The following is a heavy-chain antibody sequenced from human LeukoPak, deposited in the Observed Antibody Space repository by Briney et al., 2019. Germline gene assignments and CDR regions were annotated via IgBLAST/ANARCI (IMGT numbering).Heavy chain of an antibody. V-gene: IGHV4-59*08. CDR1: GGSISSYY. D-gene: IGHD6-6*01. CDR3: ARSDSSSSARSPNFDY. Sequence: SETLSLTCTVSGGSISSYYWSWIRQPPGKGLEWIGYIYYSGSTNYNPSLKSRVTISVDTSKNQFSLKLSSVTAADTAVYYCARSDSSSSARSPNFDYWGQGTLVTVSS. CDR2: IYYSGST. J-gene: IGHJ4*02.